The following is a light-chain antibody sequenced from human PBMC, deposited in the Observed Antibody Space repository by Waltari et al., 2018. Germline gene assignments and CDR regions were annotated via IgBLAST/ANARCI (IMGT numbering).Light chain of an antibody. Sequence: QSLLTKPPSISGAPGQRVTISCSGGSSNLGQNIVNWYAQVPGTTPKLLMYRSDQRPSGVSDRFSGAKSGTSASLAITGLLSAEDADYICATSDDSLNAGIFGGGTRLTVL. CDR2: RSD. CDR1: SSNLGQNI. J-gene: IGLJ2*01. CDR3: ATSDDSLNAGI. V-gene: IGLV1-44*01.